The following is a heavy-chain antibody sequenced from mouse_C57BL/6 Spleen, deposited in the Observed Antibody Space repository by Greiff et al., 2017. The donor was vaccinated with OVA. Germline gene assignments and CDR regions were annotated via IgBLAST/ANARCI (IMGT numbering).Heavy chain of an antibody. CDR3: ARGGVTTGFDY. Sequence: QVQLKQPGAELVKPGASVKLSCKASGYTFTSYWMHWVKQRPGQGLEWIGMIHPNSGSTNYNEKFKSKATLTVDKSSSTAYMQLSSLTSEDSAVYYCARGGVTTGFDYWGQGTTLTVSS. CDR2: IHPNSGST. CDR1: GYTFTSYW. J-gene: IGHJ2*01. V-gene: IGHV1-64*01. D-gene: IGHD1-1*01.